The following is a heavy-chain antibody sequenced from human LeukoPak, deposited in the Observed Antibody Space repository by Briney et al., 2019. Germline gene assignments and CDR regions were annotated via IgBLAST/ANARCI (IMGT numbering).Heavy chain of an antibody. CDR2: INPNSGGT. V-gene: IGHV1-2*02. D-gene: IGHD2-21*02. J-gene: IGHJ3*02. Sequence: ASVKVSCKASGYTFTGYYMHWVRQAPGQGLEWMGWINPNSGGTNYAQKFQGRVTMTRDTSISTAYMGLSRLRSDDTAVYYCARDLGVVVTDNAFDIWGQGTMVTVSS. CDR1: GYTFTGYY. CDR3: ARDLGVVVTDNAFDI.